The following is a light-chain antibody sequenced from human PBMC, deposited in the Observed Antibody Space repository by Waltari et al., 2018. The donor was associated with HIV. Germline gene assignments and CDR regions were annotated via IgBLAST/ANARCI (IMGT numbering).Light chain of an antibody. CDR1: SSNIGSNY. CDR2: RNN. J-gene: IGLJ3*02. V-gene: IGLV1-47*01. CDR3: SAWDGSLYSWV. Sequence: QSVLTQPPSASGTPGQRVTISCSGSSSNIGSNYVYWYQQLPGTAPKLLIYRNNQRPSGVPDRFSGSKSGISGSLTITGLQPEDEAEYYCSAWDGSLYSWVFGGGTKLTVL.